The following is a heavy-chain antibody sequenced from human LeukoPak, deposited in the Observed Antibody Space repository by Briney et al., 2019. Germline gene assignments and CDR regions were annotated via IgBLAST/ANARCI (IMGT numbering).Heavy chain of an antibody. Sequence: GASVKVSCKASGGTFSSYAISWVRQAPGQGLEWMGGIIPIFGTANYAQKFQGRVTITADESTSTAYMELSSLRSEDTAVYYCARDRGGYTLNWFDPWGQGTLVTVSS. CDR1: GGTFSSYA. CDR2: IIPIFGTA. V-gene: IGHV1-69*13. J-gene: IGHJ5*02. CDR3: ARDRGGYTLNWFDP. D-gene: IGHD5-12*01.